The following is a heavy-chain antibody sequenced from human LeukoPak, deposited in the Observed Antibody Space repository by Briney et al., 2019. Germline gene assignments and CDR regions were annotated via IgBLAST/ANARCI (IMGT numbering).Heavy chain of an antibody. CDR2: IIPIFCTS. CDR3: ARCYDFWSGYYYYMDV. D-gene: IGHD3-3*01. CDR1: GGTFSSYA. J-gene: IGHJ6*03. Sequence: SVKVSCKASGGTFSSYAISWVRQAPGQGREWMGGIIPIFCTSNYAQKFQGRVTITTDESTSTAYMELSSLSSEHTAVYYCARCYDFWSGYYYYMDVWGKGTTVTVSS. V-gene: IGHV1-69*05.